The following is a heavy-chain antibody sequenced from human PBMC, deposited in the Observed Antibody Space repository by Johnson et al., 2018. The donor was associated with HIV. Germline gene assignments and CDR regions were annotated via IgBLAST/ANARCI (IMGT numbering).Heavy chain of an antibody. CDR2: LYSGGST. Sequence: VQLVESGGGLVQPGGSLRLSCAASGFTVSSNYMRWVRQAPGKGLAWVSVLYSGGSTYYADSVTGRYTISRDNSKNTLYLQMNSLRPEDTAVYYCARDGRDLVTRGSFDVWGQGTVVTVSS. CDR3: ARDGRDLVTRGSFDV. V-gene: IGHV3-66*01. CDR1: GFTVSSNY. J-gene: IGHJ3*01. D-gene: IGHD5-18*01.